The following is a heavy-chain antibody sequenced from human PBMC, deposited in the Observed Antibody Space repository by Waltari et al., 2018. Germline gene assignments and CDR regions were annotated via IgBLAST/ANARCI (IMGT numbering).Heavy chain of an antibody. CDR2: INHSGST. D-gene: IGHD6-19*01. CDR1: GGSFSGYY. V-gene: IGHV4-34*01. J-gene: IGHJ6*02. CDR3: ARDPGSGWYLGYYYYYGMDV. Sequence: HVQLQQWGAGLLKPSETLSLTCAVYGGSFSGYYWSWIRQPPGKGLEWIGEINHSGSTNYNPSLKSRVTISVDTSKNQFSLQLNSVTPEDTAVYYCARDPGSGWYLGYYYYYGMDVWGQGTTVTVSS.